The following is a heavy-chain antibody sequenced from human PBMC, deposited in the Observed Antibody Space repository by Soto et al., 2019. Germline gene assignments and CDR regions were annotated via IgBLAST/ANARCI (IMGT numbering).Heavy chain of an antibody. CDR3: VRVSGYYLPDY. Sequence: QVQLVQSGAEEKKPGASVKVSCKASGYTFTNYAMHWVRQAPGQRLEWMGWINAGNGNTKDSQKFQGRVTITRDTSASTAYMELSSLRSDDTAVYYCVRVSGYYLPDYWGQGTLVTVSS. D-gene: IGHD5-12*01. V-gene: IGHV1-3*05. J-gene: IGHJ4*02. CDR1: GYTFTNYA. CDR2: INAGNGNT.